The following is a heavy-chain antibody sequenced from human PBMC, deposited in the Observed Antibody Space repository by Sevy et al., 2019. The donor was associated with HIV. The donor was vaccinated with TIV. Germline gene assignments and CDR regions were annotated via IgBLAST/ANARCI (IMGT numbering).Heavy chain of an antibody. J-gene: IGHJ4*02. CDR1: GFTFSDHY. Sequence: GGSLRLSCVASGFTFSDHYMEWVRQAPGKGLEWVGRTRNKADGYTTEYAASVKGRFTISRDESKNSLYVQMNSLKAEDTAVYFCATHAGIAAAGRVFDYWGQGTLVTVSS. CDR3: ATHAGIAAAGRVFDY. CDR2: TRNKADGYTT. V-gene: IGHV3-72*01. D-gene: IGHD6-13*01.